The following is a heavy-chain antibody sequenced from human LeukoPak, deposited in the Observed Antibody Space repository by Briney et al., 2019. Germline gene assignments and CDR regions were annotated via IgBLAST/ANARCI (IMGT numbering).Heavy chain of an antibody. D-gene: IGHD6-19*01. J-gene: IGHJ4*02. V-gene: IGHV3-23*01. CDR3: AKDQQWLTPEGILN. CDR2: ISGSGGST. CDR1: GFTFSSYA. Sequence: GGSLRLSCAASGFTFSSYAMSWVRQAPGKGLEWVSGISGSGGSTYYADSVKGRFTISRDNSKNTLYLQMNSLRAEDTAVYYCAKDQQWLTPEGILNWGQGTLVTVSS.